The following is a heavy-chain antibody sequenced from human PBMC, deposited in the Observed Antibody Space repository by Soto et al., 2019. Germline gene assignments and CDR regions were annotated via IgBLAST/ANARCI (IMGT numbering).Heavy chain of an antibody. CDR2: ISYDGSNK. V-gene: IGHV3-30*03. J-gene: IGHJ6*02. D-gene: IGHD5-12*01. CDR3: TRPKNELRLYSYNGIDV. Sequence: PGGSLRLSCAASGFTFSSYGMHWVRQAPGKGLEWVAVISYDGSNKYYADSVKGRFTISRDNSKNTLYLQMNSLRAEDTAVYYCTRPKNELRLYSYNGIDVWGQGTTVTVSS. CDR1: GFTFSSYG.